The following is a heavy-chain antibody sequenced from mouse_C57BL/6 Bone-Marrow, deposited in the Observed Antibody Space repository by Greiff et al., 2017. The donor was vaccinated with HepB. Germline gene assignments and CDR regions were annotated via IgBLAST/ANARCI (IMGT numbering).Heavy chain of an antibody. Sequence: EVQVVESGGDLVKPGGSLKLSCAASGFTFSSYGMSWVRQTPDKRLEWVATISSGGSYTYYPDSVKGRFTISRDNAKNTLYLQMSSLKSEDTAMYYCARSYPGAWFAYWGQGTLVTVSA. D-gene: IGHD1-1*01. J-gene: IGHJ3*01. CDR3: ARSYPGAWFAY. CDR2: ISSGGSYT. V-gene: IGHV5-6*01. CDR1: GFTFSSYG.